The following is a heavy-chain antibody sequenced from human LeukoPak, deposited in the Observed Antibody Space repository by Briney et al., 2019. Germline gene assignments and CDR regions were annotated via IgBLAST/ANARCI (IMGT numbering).Heavy chain of an antibody. CDR3: ARENPDSSGYYLYFDY. D-gene: IGHD3-22*01. Sequence: GGSLRLSCAASGFTFSTYAVHWVRQAPGRGLEGVAVISYDGNNKYYADFVKGRFTISRDNSKNTLYLQMNSLRAEDTAVYYCARENPDSSGYYLYFDYWGQGTLVTVSS. J-gene: IGHJ4*02. CDR1: GFTFSTYA. V-gene: IGHV3-30-3*01. CDR2: ISYDGNNK.